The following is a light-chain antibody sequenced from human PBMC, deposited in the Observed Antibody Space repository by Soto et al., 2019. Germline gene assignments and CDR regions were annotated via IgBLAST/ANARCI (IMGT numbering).Light chain of an antibody. CDR1: QTVRNNY. CDR3: QQFSSYPLT. V-gene: IGKV3-20*01. CDR2: DAS. Sequence: EFVLTQSPGTLSLSPGERATLSCRASQTVRNNYLAWYQQKPCQAPRLLIYDASSRATGIPDRFSGGGSGTDFTLTISRLEPEDFAVYYCQQFSSYPLTFGGGTKVDSK. J-gene: IGKJ4*01.